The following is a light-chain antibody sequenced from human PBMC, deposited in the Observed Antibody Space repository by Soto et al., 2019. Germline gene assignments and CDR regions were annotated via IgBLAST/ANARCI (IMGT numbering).Light chain of an antibody. CDR2: DAS. Sequence: DIHMTQSPSTLAAALGDGVTITFRASQNIRNWLAWYQQKPGKAPNPLIYDASSLKSGVPARFSGSGSGTEFTLTISSLQPDDFATYYCQQYNTYSTFGQGTRLEI. CDR1: QNIRNW. J-gene: IGKJ5*01. V-gene: IGKV1-5*01. CDR3: QQYNTYST.